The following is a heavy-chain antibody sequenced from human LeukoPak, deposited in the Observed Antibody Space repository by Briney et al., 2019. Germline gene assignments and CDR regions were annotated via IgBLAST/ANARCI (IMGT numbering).Heavy chain of an antibody. CDR2: INHSGST. V-gene: IGHV4-34*01. CDR1: GGSFSGYY. CDR3: ARGGQSMGELANP. D-gene: IGHD1-26*01. Sequence: PSETLSLTCAAYGGSFSGYYWSWIRQPPGKGLEWIGEINHSGSTNYNPSLKSRVTISEDTSKNQFSLKLSSVTAADTAVYYCARGGQSMGELANPWGQGTLVTVSS. J-gene: IGHJ5*02.